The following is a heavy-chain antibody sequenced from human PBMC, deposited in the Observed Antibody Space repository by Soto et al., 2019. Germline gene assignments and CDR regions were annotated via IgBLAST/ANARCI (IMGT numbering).Heavy chain of an antibody. V-gene: IGHV1-8*01. CDR2: LNPNSGDT. CDR3: ATSGGGWYLY. D-gene: IGHD6-19*01. J-gene: IGHJ4*02. Sequence: QVQLVQSGAEVKKPGASVKVSCKASGYTVSSYDIKWVRKATGQGLEWMGWLNPNSGDTGYAQKVQGRVTLTRNTSIDSPSIELSSLTSDDTAVYCCATSGGGWYLYWGQGTLVTVSS. CDR1: GYTVSSYD.